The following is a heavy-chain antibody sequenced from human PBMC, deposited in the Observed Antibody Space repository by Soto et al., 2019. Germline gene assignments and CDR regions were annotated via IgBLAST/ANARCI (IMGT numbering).Heavy chain of an antibody. J-gene: IGHJ4*02. Sequence: QVQLVQSGAEVKKPGASVKVSCKASGDTFTDYYIHWVRQAPGQGLEWMGTVNPSGGHTTYAQHFLGRMTMTRDTSTSTLYMELASLTSEDTAVYYCARGGHVVVVTAALDYWGQGTLVTVSS. CDR3: ARGGHVVVVTAALDY. CDR2: VNPSGGHT. V-gene: IGHV1-46*01. D-gene: IGHD2-21*02. CDR1: GDTFTDYY.